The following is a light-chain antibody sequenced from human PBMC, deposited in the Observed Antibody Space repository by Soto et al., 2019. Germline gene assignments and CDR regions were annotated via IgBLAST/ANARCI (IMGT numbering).Light chain of an antibody. CDR1: SSDVGAYNY. J-gene: IGLJ3*02. Sequence: QSALTQPASVSGSPGQSVTISCSGSSSDVGAYNYVSWYQRHPGKASKLMIYDVTNRPSGVSNRFSGSKSGNTASLTISGLQAEDEGDYFWSSYTSSSTVVFGGGTKLTVL. CDR2: DVT. CDR3: SSYTSSSTVV. V-gene: IGLV2-14*01.